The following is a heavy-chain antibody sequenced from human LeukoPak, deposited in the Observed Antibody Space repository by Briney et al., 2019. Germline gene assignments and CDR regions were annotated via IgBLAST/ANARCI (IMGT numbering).Heavy chain of an antibody. Sequence: SQTLSLTCTVSGGSISSGSYYWSWIRQPAGKGLEWIVRIYTSGSTNYNPSLKSRVTISVDTSKNQFSLKLSSVTAADTAVYYCARDSGSYLGAFDIWGQGTMVTVSS. J-gene: IGHJ3*02. CDR2: IYTSGST. D-gene: IGHD1-26*01. CDR3: ARDSGSYLGAFDI. CDR1: GGSISSGSYY. V-gene: IGHV4-61*02.